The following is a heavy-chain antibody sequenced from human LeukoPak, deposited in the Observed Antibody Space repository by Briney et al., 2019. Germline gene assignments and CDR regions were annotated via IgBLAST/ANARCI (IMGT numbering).Heavy chain of an antibody. CDR1: GFTFSSYA. D-gene: IGHD1-26*01. V-gene: IGHV3-23*01. J-gene: IGHJ4*02. CDR3: AKDLSYGPRG. Sequence: PGGSLRPSCAASGFTFSSYAMSWVRQAPGKGLEWVSAISGSGGSTYYADSGKGRFTISRDNSKNTLYLQMNSLRAEDTAVYYCAKDLSYGPRGWGRGTLVTVSS. CDR2: ISGSGGST.